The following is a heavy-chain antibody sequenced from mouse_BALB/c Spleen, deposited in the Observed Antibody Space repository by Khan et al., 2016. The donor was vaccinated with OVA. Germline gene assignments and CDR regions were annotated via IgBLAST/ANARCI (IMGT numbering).Heavy chain of an antibody. V-gene: IGHV1-4*01. D-gene: IGHD2-14*01. J-gene: IGHJ3*01. CDR1: GYTFTTYT. CDR2: IIPSNDYT. Sequence: QVQLKESGAELARPGASVKMSCKASGYTFTTYTIHWVKQRPGQGLEWIGYIIPSNDYTNYNQKFKDRATLTADKSSSTAYMQLSSLTSEDSAVCYWVGEGAYYRSDGWFAYWGQGTLVTVSA. CDR3: VGEGAYYRSDGWFAY.